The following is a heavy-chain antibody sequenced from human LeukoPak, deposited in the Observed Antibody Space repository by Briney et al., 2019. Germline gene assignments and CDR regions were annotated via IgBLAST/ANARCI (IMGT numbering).Heavy chain of an antibody. D-gene: IGHD4-11*01. CDR2: FHYVGST. CDR1: GDSIRTTTHY. CDR3: ATHAADYSYPLDY. Sequence: PSETLSLTCTVSGDSIRTTTHYWGWIRQPPGGGLEWIGSFHYVGSTYYNPTLQSRVSISLVSSKNQFSLRLSSVTAADTGLYYCATHAADYSYPLDYWGQGSPVTVSS. J-gene: IGHJ4*02. V-gene: IGHV4-39*01.